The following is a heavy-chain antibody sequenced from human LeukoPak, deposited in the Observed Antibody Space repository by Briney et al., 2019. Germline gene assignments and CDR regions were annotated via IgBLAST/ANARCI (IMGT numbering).Heavy chain of an antibody. J-gene: IGHJ4*01. Sequence: HSGGSLRLSCAASGFTFSSYAMSWVRQAPGKGLEWVSAISGSGGSTYYADSVKDRFTISRDNSKNTVYLQMHSLRADDTAVYYCAKGSYYYDTSGYFDSWGHGALVTVSS. V-gene: IGHV3-23*01. D-gene: IGHD3-22*01. CDR3: AKGSYYYDTSGYFDS. CDR1: GFTFSSYA. CDR2: ISGSGGST.